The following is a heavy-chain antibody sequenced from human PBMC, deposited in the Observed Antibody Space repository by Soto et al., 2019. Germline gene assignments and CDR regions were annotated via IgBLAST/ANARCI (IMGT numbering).Heavy chain of an antibody. CDR3: TTVGFGGGYHQHAY. V-gene: IGHV3-15*07. J-gene: IGHJ4*02. Sequence: GGSLRLSCAASGFTFSNAWMNWVRQAPGKGLEWVGRIKSKTDGGTTDYAAPVKGRFTISRDDSKNTLYLQMNSLKTEETAVYYCTTVGFGGGYHQHAYWGQGTLVTVSS. D-gene: IGHD3-3*01. CDR2: IKSKTDGGTT. CDR1: GFTFSNAW.